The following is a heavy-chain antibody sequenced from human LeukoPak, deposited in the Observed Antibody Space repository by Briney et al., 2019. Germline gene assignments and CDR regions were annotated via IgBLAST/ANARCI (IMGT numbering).Heavy chain of an antibody. Sequence: ASMKVSCKASGYTFTGYYMHWVRQAPGQGLEWMGWINPNSGGTNYAQKFQGRVTMTRDTSISTAYMELSRLRSEDTGVYFRAKSETAIPHFDYWAQGTLVTVSS. CDR3: AKSETAIPHFDY. D-gene: IGHD5-18*01. V-gene: IGHV1-2*02. CDR1: GYTFTGYY. J-gene: IGHJ4*02. CDR2: INPNSGGT.